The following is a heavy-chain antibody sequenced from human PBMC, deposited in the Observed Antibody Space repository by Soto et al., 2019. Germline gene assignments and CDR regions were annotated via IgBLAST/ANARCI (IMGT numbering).Heavy chain of an antibody. CDR3: ARVPDY. J-gene: IGHJ4*02. CDR2: IYHSVST. Sequence: PSETLSLTCASSGCSISSGSDSWSWIRQPPGKGLEYIGYIYHSVSTYYNPSLKSRVTISVDRSKIQFFLRLSSVMAADTAVYYCARVPDYWGQGTLVTVSS. CDR1: GCSISSGSDS. V-gene: IGHV4-30-2*01.